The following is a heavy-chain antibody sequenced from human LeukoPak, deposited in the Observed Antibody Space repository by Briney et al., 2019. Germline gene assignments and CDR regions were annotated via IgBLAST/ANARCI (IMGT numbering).Heavy chain of an antibody. J-gene: IGHJ4*02. CDR2: ISSSGSTI. CDR1: GFTFSSYE. D-gene: IGHD3-3*01. V-gene: IGHV3-48*03. CDR3: ANSPFWSGYSPRDY. Sequence: PGGSLSLSCAASGFTFSSYEMNWVRQAPGKGLEWVSYISSSGSTIYYADSVKGRFTISRDNAKNSLYLQMNSLRAEDTAVYYCANSPFWSGYSPRDYWGQGTLVTVSS.